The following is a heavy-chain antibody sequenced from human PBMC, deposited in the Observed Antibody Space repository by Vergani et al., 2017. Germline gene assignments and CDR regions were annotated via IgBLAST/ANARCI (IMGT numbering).Heavy chain of an antibody. D-gene: IGHD2-15*01. CDR3: ARRLDGYCSGGSCYSPGAFDI. CDR2: IYPGDSDT. V-gene: IGHV5-51*01. J-gene: IGHJ3*02. CDR1: GYSFTTYW. Sequence: EVQLVQSGAEVKKSGESLKIPCKGSGYSFTTYWIGWVRQMPGKGLEWMGIIYPGDSDTRYSPSFQGQVTISADKSISTAYRQWSSLKASDTAMYYCARRLDGYCSGGSCYSPGAFDIWGQGTMVTVSS.